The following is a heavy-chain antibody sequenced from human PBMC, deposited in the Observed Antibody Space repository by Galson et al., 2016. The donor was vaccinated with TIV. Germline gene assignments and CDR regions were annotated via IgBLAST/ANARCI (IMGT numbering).Heavy chain of an antibody. D-gene: IGHD3-22*01. J-gene: IGHJ4*02. V-gene: IGHV5-51*03. CDR1: GYKFSTYW. CDR3: ASLEGYDDSASDY. Sequence: QSGAEVKKPGESLKIACKTSGYKFSTYWMSWVRQMPGKGLEWMGVIYPGDSDTRYSPPFQGQGTISADKSSSTAHLQWSSLKASDTAMYYCASLEGYDDSASDYWGQGTLVTVSS. CDR2: IYPGDSDT.